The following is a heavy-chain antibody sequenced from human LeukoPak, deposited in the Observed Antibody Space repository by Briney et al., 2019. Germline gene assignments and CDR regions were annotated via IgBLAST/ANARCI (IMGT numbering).Heavy chain of an antibody. D-gene: IGHD3-10*01. CDR3: ARLGPGMNFFYFDC. CDR1: GFTFSSYA. V-gene: IGHV3-7*01. J-gene: IGHJ4*02. Sequence: GGSLRLSCAASGFTFSSYAMHWVRQAPGKGLEWVANISQDGSEMFFVDSMNGRLTISRDNAKNSLYLHINSLRSEDTAVYYCARLGPGMNFFYFDCWGQGTLVTVSS. CDR2: ISQDGSEM.